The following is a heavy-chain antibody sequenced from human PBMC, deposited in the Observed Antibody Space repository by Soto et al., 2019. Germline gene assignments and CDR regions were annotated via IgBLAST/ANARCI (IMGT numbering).Heavy chain of an antibody. CDR3: VRTSLVVAAATREDY. Sequence: EVQLVESGGGLVQPGESLRLSCAASGFTFSSYWMHWVRQAPGKGLVWVSRINSDGSSTSYAGSVKGRFTISRDNAKNTPYLPMNSTRAEDTAVYYCVRTSLVVAAATREDYWGQGTLVTVSS. CDR2: INSDGSST. V-gene: IGHV3-74*01. D-gene: IGHD2-15*01. CDR1: GFTFSSYW. J-gene: IGHJ4*02.